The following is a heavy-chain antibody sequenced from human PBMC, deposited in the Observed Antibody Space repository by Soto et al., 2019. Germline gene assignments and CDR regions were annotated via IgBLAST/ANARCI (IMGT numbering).Heavy chain of an antibody. CDR3: AHPRGYGVFDAYDI. CDR2: ISAGGGST. J-gene: IGHJ3*02. CDR1: GFTFSTYA. Sequence: GGSLRLSCAASGFTFSTYAMSWARQAPGKGLEWASAISAGGGSTYYADSVKGRFTISRDNSINTLYLQMDSLSTEDTAVYYCAHPRGYGVFDAYDIWGQGAMVTVSS. V-gene: IGHV3-23*01. D-gene: IGHD4-17*01.